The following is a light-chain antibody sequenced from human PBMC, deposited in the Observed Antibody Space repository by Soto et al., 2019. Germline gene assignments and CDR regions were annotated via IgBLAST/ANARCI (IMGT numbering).Light chain of an antibody. CDR1: QSISSW. Sequence: DIQMTQSPSTLSASVGDRVTITCRASQSISSWLAWYQQKPGKAPKLLMYDASSLDSGVPSRFSGSGSGTEVTLTISSLQPDDFATYYCQQYNAYPWTFCQGTKVEIK. CDR3: QQYNAYPWT. CDR2: DAS. J-gene: IGKJ1*01. V-gene: IGKV1-5*01.